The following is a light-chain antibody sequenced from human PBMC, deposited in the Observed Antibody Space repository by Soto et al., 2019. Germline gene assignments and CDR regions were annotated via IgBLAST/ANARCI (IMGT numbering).Light chain of an antibody. CDR2: EDS. Sequence: QSALTQPASVSGSPGQSITISCTATSSDAGGYKFVSWYQQHPGKAPKVMIYEDSKRPSGVSYRFSGSKSGNTASLTISGLQAEDEADYHCCLYASGSTYWVFGGGTKLTVL. CDR3: CLYASGSTYWV. V-gene: IGLV2-23*01. J-gene: IGLJ3*02. CDR1: SSDAGGYKF.